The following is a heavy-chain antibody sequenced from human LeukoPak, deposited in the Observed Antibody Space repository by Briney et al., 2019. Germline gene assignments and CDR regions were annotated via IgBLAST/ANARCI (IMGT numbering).Heavy chain of an antibody. CDR1: GFTFEDHV. CDR2: ISWSGDRM. J-gene: IGHJ4*02. CDR3: AKDLGGSATTV. Sequence: GRSMRLSCAASGFTFEDHVMHWVRQAPGKGLEWVSSISWSGDRMGYADAVKGRFTISRDNAKNSLFLQMNSLRVEDTALYYCAKDLGGSATTVWGQGTLVTVSS. V-gene: IGHV3-9*01. D-gene: IGHD2-2*01.